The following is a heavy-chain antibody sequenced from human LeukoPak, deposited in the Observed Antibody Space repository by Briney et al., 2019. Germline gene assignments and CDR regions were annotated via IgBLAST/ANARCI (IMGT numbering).Heavy chain of an antibody. V-gene: IGHV3-66*01. CDR1: GFIVSSNY. CDR3: VLTTVTTSIEY. Sequence: GGSLRLSCAASGFIVSSNYMNWVRQAPGKGLEWVSVTNSGGSTYYADSAKGRFTISRDNSKNTLYLQMDRLRAEDTAVYYCVLTTVTTSIEYWGQGTLVTVSS. D-gene: IGHD4-17*01. CDR2: TNSGGST. J-gene: IGHJ4*02.